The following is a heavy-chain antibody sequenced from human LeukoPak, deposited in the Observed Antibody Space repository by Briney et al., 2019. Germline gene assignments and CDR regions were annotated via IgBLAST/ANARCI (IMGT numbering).Heavy chain of an antibody. D-gene: IGHD3-3*01. V-gene: IGHV3-66*01. J-gene: IGHJ4*02. Sequence: GGSLRVSCAASGFSVTTSYMSWVREAPGKGLEWVSVTYSGGSTSHADSVKGRFTVSRDDSKNMVYLQMNSMRHDDTAVYYCARTYYDYRVGTNYFDYWGQGTLVTVSS. CDR2: TYSGGST. CDR1: GFSVTTSY. CDR3: ARTYYDYRVGTNYFDY.